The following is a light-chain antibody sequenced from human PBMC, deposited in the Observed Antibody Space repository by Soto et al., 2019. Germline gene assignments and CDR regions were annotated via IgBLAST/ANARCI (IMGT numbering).Light chain of an antibody. CDR3: QQYDRTPIT. CDR2: WAS. V-gene: IGKV4-1*01. J-gene: IGKJ4*01. Sequence: DIVMTQSPDSLAVSLGERATINCKSSQNLLYSSNNKNYLAWYQQKPGQPPKLLIYWASTRESGVPDRFSGSGSGTDFTLTISSLQAEDVAVYYCQQYDRTPITFGGGTKVEIK. CDR1: QNLLYSSNNKNY.